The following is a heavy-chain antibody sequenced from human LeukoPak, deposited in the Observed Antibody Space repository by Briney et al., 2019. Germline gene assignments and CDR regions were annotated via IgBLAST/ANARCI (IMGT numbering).Heavy chain of an antibody. CDR2: IKQDGSEK. J-gene: IGHJ4*02. CDR3: ARELRGSYYYDSSGYETSNFDY. D-gene: IGHD3-22*01. V-gene: IGHV3-7*01. Sequence: GGSLRLSCAASGFTFSSYWMSWVRQAPGKGLEWVANIKQDGSEKYYVDSVKGRFTISRDNAKNSLYLQMNSLRAEDTAVYYCARELRGSYYYDSSGYETSNFDYWGQGTLVTVSS. CDR1: GFTFSSYW.